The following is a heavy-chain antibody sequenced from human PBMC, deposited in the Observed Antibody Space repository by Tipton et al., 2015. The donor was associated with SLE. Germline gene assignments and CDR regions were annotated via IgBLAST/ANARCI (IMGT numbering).Heavy chain of an antibody. Sequence: TLSLTCTVSGGSISSYYWSWIRQPPGKGLEWIGYIYTSGSTNYNPSLKSRVTISVDTSKNQFSLKLSSVTAADTAVYYCVGFGPDAYYYYYMDVWGKGTTVTVSS. CDR1: GGSISSYY. CDR2: IYTSGST. J-gene: IGHJ6*03. D-gene: IGHD3-16*01. V-gene: IGHV4-4*08. CDR3: VGFGPDAYYYYYMDV.